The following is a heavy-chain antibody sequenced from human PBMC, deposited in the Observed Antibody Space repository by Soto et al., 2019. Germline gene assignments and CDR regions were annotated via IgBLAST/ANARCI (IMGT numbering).Heavy chain of an antibody. Sequence: QVHLVESGGGVVQPGGSLRLSCAASGFTINRNDMYWVRQAPGKGLEWVAVMSFDGNHQHYADSVKGRFTISRDNSKNTLSLETNSLRRDDTAVYYCASCERFPRVGVDYYALDVWGQGTAVIVSS. CDR2: MSFDGNHQ. V-gene: IGHV3-30*03. J-gene: IGHJ6*02. D-gene: IGHD3-3*01. CDR1: GFTINRND. CDR3: ASCERFPRVGVDYYALDV.